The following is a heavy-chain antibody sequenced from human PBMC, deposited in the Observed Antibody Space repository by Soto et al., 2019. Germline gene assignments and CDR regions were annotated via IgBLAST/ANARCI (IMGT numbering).Heavy chain of an antibody. CDR2: IKPDGSVT. Sequence: GGSLRLSCRTSDFTLGNYWMNWARQAPGKGLEWVANIKPDGSVTNYLDSVKGRFTISRDNVRNSVSLQMNSLRAEDTAVYFCFGGNGGPQWGQGTLVTVSS. D-gene: IGHD3-16*01. J-gene: IGHJ4*02. CDR1: DFTLGNYW. CDR3: FGGNGGPQ. V-gene: IGHV3-7*03.